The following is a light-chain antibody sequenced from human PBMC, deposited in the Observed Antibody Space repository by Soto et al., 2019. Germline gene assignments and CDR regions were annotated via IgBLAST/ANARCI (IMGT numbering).Light chain of an antibody. CDR2: DAS. J-gene: IGKJ1*01. CDR3: QQYVRSPPSWT. Sequence: ETVLTQSPGTLSLSPGERATLSCRASQSVSSSYLAWCQQKPGQAPRLLIYDASSRATGIPDRFSGSGSGTDFTLTISRLEPEDFAVYYCQQYVRSPPSWTFGQGTKVEIK. V-gene: IGKV3-20*01. CDR1: QSVSSSY.